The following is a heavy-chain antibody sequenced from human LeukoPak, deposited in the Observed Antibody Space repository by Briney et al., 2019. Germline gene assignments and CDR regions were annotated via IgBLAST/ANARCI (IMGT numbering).Heavy chain of an antibody. CDR1: GNYW. V-gene: IGHV3-74*01. D-gene: IGHD2/OR15-2a*01. CDR2: INSDGSWT. CDR3: VSFYETY. J-gene: IGHJ4*02. Sequence: GGSLRLSCAASGNYWMHWVRQVPGKGLVWVSHINSDGSWTSYADSVKGRLTISKDSAKNTVYLQMNSLRAEDTAVYYCVSFYETYWGRGTLVTVSS.